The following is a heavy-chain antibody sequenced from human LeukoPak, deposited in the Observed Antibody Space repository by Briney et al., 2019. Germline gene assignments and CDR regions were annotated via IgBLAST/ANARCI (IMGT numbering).Heavy chain of an antibody. D-gene: IGHD3-22*01. V-gene: IGHV4-30-2*01. J-gene: IGHJ4*02. CDR3: ARALPGYYDSSAYFDY. Sequence: SETLSLTCAVSGGSISSDGYSWSWIRQPPGKGLEWIGYIYYSGSTYYNPSLKSRVTISVDRSKTQFSLKLSSVTAADTAVYYCARALPGYYDSSAYFDYWGQGTLVTVSS. CDR2: IYYSGST. CDR1: GGSISSDGYS.